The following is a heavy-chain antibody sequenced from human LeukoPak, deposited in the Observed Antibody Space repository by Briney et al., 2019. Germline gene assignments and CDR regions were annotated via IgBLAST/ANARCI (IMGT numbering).Heavy chain of an antibody. CDR3: AKDYYDSSGYPLVPFDY. V-gene: IGHV3-30*18. CDR1: GFTFSSYG. CDR2: ISYDGSNK. D-gene: IGHD3-22*01. J-gene: IGHJ4*02. Sequence: GGSLRLSCAASGFTFSSYGMHWVRQAPGKGLEWVAVISYDGSNKYYADSVEGRFTISRDNSKNTLYLQMNSLRAEDTAVYYCAKDYYDSSGYPLVPFDYWGQGTLVTVSS.